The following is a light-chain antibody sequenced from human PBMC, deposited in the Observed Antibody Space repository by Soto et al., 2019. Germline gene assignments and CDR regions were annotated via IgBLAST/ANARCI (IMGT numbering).Light chain of an antibody. Sequence: NVFTQFSGTLSLSSGARATLHWTASQSVSSSYLAWYQQKPGKAPRLLIYAASSRATGIPDRFSGSGSGTDFTLTISSLEPEDFAVYYCQQYNSSPLTFGGGTKVDIK. J-gene: IGKJ4*01. CDR3: QQYNSSPLT. CDR2: AAS. V-gene: IGKV3-20*01. CDR1: QSVSSSY.